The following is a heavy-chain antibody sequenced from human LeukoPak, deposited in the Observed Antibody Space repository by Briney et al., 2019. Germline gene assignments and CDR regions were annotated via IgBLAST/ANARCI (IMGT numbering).Heavy chain of an antibody. CDR2: IYYSGST. J-gene: IGHJ4*02. CDR3: AGAEMTTSKLRAYYFDY. D-gene: IGHD4-23*01. CDR1: GGSFSGYY. Sequence: SETLSLTCAVYGGSFSGYYWSWIRQPPGKGLEWIGYIYYSGSTNYNPSLKSRVTISVDTSKNQFSLKLSSVTAADTAVYYCAGAEMTTSKLRAYYFDYWGQGTLVTVSS. V-gene: IGHV4-59*01.